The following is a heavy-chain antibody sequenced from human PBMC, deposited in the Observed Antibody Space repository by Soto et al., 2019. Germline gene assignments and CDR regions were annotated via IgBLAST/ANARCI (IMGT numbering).Heavy chain of an antibody. Sequence: QVQLVESGGGVVQPGRSLRLSCAASGFTFSSYAMHWVRQAPGKGLEWVAVISYDGSNKYYADSVKGRFTISRDNSKNTLYLQMNSLRAEDTAVYYCARDCDSSGYWGKPACYWGQGTLVTVSS. J-gene: IGHJ4*02. CDR1: GFTFSSYA. CDR2: ISYDGSNK. D-gene: IGHD3-22*01. CDR3: ARDCDSSGYWGKPACY. V-gene: IGHV3-30-3*01.